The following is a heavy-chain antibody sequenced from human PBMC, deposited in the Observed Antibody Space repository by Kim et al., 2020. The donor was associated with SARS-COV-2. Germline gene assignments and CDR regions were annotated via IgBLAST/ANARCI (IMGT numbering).Heavy chain of an antibody. Sequence: WGSLRLSCAASGFTFSSYAMHWVRQAPGKGLEWVAVISYDGSNKYYADPVNGRFTISRDNSKNTLYLQMNILTAEDTAVYYCARDHYYGSGRLDYWGQGTLVTVSS. V-gene: IGHV3-30-3*01. J-gene: IGHJ4*02. CDR2: ISYDGSNK. CDR3: ARDHYYGSGRLDY. CDR1: GFTFSSYA. D-gene: IGHD3-10*01.